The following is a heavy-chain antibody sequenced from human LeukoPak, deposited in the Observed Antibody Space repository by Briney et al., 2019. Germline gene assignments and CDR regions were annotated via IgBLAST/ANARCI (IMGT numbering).Heavy chain of an antibody. CDR1: GYTFTSYD. V-gene: IGHV1-8*01. Sequence: ASVKVSCKASGYTFTSYDINWVRQATGQGLEWMGWMNPNSGNTGYAQKFQGRVTMTRNTSISTAYMELSSLRSEDTAVYYCARVPIPTYYDILTGYYRAFDIWGQGTMVTVSS. J-gene: IGHJ3*02. D-gene: IGHD3-9*01. CDR2: MNPNSGNT. CDR3: ARVPIPTYYDILTGYYRAFDI.